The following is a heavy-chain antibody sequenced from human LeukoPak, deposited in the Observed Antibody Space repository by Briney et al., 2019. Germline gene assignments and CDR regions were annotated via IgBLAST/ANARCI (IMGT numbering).Heavy chain of an antibody. CDR2: ISYDGGNR. V-gene: IGHV3-30-3*01. CDR3: AREGWLVLAYAFDI. CDR1: GFTFSSYS. D-gene: IGHD6-19*01. Sequence: PGGSLRLSCAASGFTFSSYSMHWVRQAPGKGLEWVAVISYDGGNRYYADSVKGRFTISRDNSKNTLYLQMNSLRAEDTAVYYCAREGWLVLAYAFDIWGQGTMVTVSS. J-gene: IGHJ3*02.